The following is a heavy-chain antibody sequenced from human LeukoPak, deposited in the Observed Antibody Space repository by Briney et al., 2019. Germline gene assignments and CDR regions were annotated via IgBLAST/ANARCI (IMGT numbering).Heavy chain of an antibody. CDR1: GYTLTSYY. J-gene: IGHJ4*02. CDR2: IKPSGGST. D-gene: IGHD2-8*01. Sequence: ASVKGSCKASGYTLTSYYMHWVRQAPGQRLEWMGIIKPSGGSTSYAQKFQGRVTMTRDMSTSTVYMELSSLRSEDTAVYYCARLPGYCTNGVCSRDYFDYWGQGTLVTVSS. V-gene: IGHV1-46*01. CDR3: ARLPGYCTNGVCSRDYFDY.